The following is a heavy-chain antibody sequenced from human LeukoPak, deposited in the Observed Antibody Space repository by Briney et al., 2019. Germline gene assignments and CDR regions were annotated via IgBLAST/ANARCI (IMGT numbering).Heavy chain of an antibody. V-gene: IGHV4-34*01. D-gene: IGHD6-19*01. Sequence: KPSETLSLTCAVYGGSFSGYYWSWIRQPPGKGLEWIWEINPSGSTNYNPSLKSRVTISVDTSKNQFSLKLTSVTTADTPVYYCARPVTARGGSGWPQHIDYWGQGTLVSVSS. J-gene: IGHJ4*02. CDR3: ARPVTARGGSGWPQHIDY. CDR2: INPSGST. CDR1: GGSFSGYY.